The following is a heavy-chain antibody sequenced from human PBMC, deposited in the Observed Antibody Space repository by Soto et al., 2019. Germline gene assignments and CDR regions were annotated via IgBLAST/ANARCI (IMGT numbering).Heavy chain of an antibody. Sequence: QVQLVQSGAEVKKPGASVKVSCKASGYTFTSYDINWVRQATGQGLEWMGWMNPNSGNTGYAQKFQGRVTMTRNTSISTAHMELSSLRSEDTAVYYCARGGGCSGGSCYDWFDPWGQGTLVTVSS. J-gene: IGHJ5*02. D-gene: IGHD2-15*01. CDR2: MNPNSGNT. CDR3: ARGGGCSGGSCYDWFDP. V-gene: IGHV1-8*01. CDR1: GYTFTSYD.